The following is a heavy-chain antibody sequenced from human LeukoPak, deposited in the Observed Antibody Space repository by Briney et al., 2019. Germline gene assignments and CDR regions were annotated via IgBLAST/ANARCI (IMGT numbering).Heavy chain of an antibody. CDR3: AKGSVLRYFNWLLDV. D-gene: IGHD3-9*01. CDR1: GYTLTELS. Sequence: EASVKVSCKVSGYTLTELSMHWVRQAPGKGLEWMGGFDPEDGETIYAQKFQGRVTMTEGTSTDTAYMELSSLRSEDAAVYYCAKGSVLRYFNWLLDVWGQGTTVTVSS. J-gene: IGHJ6*02. V-gene: IGHV1-24*01. CDR2: FDPEDGET.